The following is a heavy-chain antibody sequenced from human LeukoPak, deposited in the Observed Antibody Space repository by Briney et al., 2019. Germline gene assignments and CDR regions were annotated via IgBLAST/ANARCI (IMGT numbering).Heavy chain of an antibody. CDR3: AKDIGPLPRGGFDP. Sequence: GGSLRLSCAASGFTVSSNYMSWVRQAPGKGLEWVSVIYSGGSTYYADSVKGRFTISRDNSKNTLYLQMNSLRAEDTALYYCAKDIGPLPRGGFDPWGQGTLVTVSS. V-gene: IGHV3-53*05. CDR1: GFTVSSNY. D-gene: IGHD1-26*01. J-gene: IGHJ5*02. CDR2: IYSGGST.